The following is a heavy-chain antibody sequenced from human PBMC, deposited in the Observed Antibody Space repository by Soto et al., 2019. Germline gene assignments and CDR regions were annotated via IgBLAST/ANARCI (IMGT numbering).Heavy chain of an antibody. V-gene: IGHV3-21*01. CDR2: ISSSTSYV. D-gene: IGHD2-2*01. Sequence: VGSLRLSCAASGFTFSRYGMNWVRQAPGKGLEWVSSISSSTSYVYYADSVKGRFSVSRDNAKKILYLEMYALRTEDTAVYYCARDPSEGRVGNWFESWGQGTLVNVS. CDR1: GFTFSRYG. CDR3: ARDPSEGRVGNWFES. J-gene: IGHJ5*01.